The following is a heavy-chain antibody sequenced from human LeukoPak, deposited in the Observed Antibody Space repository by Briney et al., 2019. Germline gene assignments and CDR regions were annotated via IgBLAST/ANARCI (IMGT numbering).Heavy chain of an antibody. CDR2: IYYSGST. CDR1: GGSISSYY. CDR3: ARVHVDTAMAPDY. Sequence: PSETLSLTCTVSGGSISSYYWSWIRQPSGKGLEWIGYIYYSGSTNYNPSLKSRVTISVDTSKNRFSLKLSSVTAADTAVYYCARVHVDTAMAPDYWGQGTLVTVSS. V-gene: IGHV4-59*01. D-gene: IGHD5-18*01. J-gene: IGHJ4*02.